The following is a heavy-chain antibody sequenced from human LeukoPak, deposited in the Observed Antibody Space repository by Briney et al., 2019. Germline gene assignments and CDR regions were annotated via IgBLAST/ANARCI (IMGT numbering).Heavy chain of an antibody. J-gene: IGHJ4*02. V-gene: IGHV4-61*01. D-gene: IGHD2-15*01. CDR3: ARHESIVVVVAARGFDY. CDR1: GGSVSSGSYY. CDR2: ISDSGNT. Sequence: SETLSLTCTVSGGSVSSGSYYWTWIRQPPGKGLEWIGYISDSGNTNYNPSLKSRVTISVDTSKNHFSLNLSSVTAADTAVYYCARHESIVVVVAARGFDYWGQGILVTVSS.